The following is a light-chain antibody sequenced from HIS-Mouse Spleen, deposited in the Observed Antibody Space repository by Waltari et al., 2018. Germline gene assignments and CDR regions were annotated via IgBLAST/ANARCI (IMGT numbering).Light chain of an antibody. CDR3: YSTDSSGNHRV. Sequence: SYELTQPHSVSVSPGQTARITCPGDALPKKYAYWYQQKSGQAPVLVIYKDSKRPSGIPERFSGSSSGTMATLTISGAQVEDEADYYCYSTDSSGNHRVFGGGTKLTVL. CDR1: ALPKKY. V-gene: IGLV3-10*01. CDR2: KDS. J-gene: IGLJ2*01.